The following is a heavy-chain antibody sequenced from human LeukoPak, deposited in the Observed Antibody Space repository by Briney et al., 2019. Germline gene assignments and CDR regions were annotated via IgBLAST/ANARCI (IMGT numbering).Heavy chain of an antibody. CDR3: AREVNSGSYYYYGMDV. Sequence: ASVKVSCKASGGTFSSYAISWVRQAPGQGLDWMGRIIPILGIASYAQKFQGRVTITADKSTSTAYMELSSLRSEDTAVYYCAREVNSGSYYYYGMDVWGQGTTVTVSS. CDR1: GGTFSSYA. D-gene: IGHD1-26*01. CDR2: IIPILGIA. J-gene: IGHJ6*02. V-gene: IGHV1-69*04.